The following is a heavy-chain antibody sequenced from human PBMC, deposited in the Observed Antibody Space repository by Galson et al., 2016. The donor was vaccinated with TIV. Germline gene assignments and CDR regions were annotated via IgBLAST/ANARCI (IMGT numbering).Heavy chain of an antibody. CDR1: GFSFSSYD. Sequence: QSGAEVKKPGASVKVSCKASGFSFSSYDVTWVRQAPGQGLEWMGWRSGDNGNTNYPHNLQGRVTMTIDTSTNTAYMELRNLRSDDTAVYYWARGDWDSDYYYLLDVWGQRTTVSVS. D-gene: IGHD1/OR15-1a*01. V-gene: IGHV1-18*01. J-gene: IGHJ6*02. CDR2: RSGDNGNT. CDR3: ARGDWDSDYYYLLDV.